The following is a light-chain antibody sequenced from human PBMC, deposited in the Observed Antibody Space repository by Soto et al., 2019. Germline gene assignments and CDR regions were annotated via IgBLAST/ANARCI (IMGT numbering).Light chain of an antibody. CDR2: DAS. J-gene: IGKJ4*01. Sequence: DTQMTQSPSSLSASVGDTVTITCQASRDIADSLNWYQQRAGQAPKLLIYDASNLQSGGPARFSGIGTGTSFILTISSLQPEDFATYYCQQYDDPFTFGGGTKVEIK. CDR3: QQYDDPFT. V-gene: IGKV1-33*01. CDR1: RDIADS.